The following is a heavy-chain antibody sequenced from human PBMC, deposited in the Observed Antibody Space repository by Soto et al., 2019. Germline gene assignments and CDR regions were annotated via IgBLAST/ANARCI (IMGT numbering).Heavy chain of an antibody. V-gene: IGHV1-69*13. CDR2: IIPIFGTA. CDR3: ARGSPSPGGDPHNNFGVVINYYYYYGMDV. CDR1: GGTFSSYA. J-gene: IGHJ6*02. D-gene: IGHD3-3*01. Sequence: SVKVSCKASGGTFSSYAISWVRQAPGQGLEWMGGIIPIFGTANYAQKFQGRVTITADESTSTAYMELSSPRSEDTAVYYCARGSPSPGGDPHNNFGVVINYYYYYGMDVWGQGTTVTVSS.